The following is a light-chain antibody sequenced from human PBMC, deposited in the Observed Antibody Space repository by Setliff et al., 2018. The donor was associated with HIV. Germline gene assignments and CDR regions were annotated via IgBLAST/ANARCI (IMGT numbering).Light chain of an antibody. V-gene: IGLV2-14*02. CDR3: GSYTSSNTVV. J-gene: IGLJ1*01. Sequence: QSVLTQPASVSGSPGQSITISCTGTSSDVGSYNLVSWYRQHPGKAPKFMIYEVSKRPSGVSNRFSGSKSGNTASLTISGLQADDEADYYCGSYTSSNTVVFGTGTKVTVL. CDR1: SSDVGSYNL. CDR2: EVS.